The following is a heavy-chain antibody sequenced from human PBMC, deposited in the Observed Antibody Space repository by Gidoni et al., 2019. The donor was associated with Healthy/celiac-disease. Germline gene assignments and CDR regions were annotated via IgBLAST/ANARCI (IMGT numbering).Heavy chain of an antibody. V-gene: IGHV3-9*01. Sequence: EVQLVASGGGLVQPGMSLSLSCAASGFPFDDYAMHWVRQAPGKGLEWVSGMSWNSGSIGYADSVKGRFTISRDNAKNSLYLQMNSLRAEDTAVYYCAKGSGWYTVDYFDYWGQGTLVTVSS. CDR2: MSWNSGSI. CDR1: GFPFDDYA. CDR3: AKGSGWYTVDYFDY. J-gene: IGHJ4*02. D-gene: IGHD6-19*01.